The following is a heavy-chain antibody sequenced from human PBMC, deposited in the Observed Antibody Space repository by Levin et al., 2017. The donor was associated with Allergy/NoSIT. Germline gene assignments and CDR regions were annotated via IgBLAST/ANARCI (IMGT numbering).Heavy chain of an antibody. V-gene: IGHV3-7*01. CDR1: GFTFSSYW. Sequence: GGSLRLSCAASGFTFSSYWMSWVRQAPGKGLEWVANIKQDGSEKYYVDSVKGRFTISRDNAKNSLYLQMNSLRAEDTAVYYCAREGRDGYNYFDYWGQGTLVTVSS. CDR3: AREGRDGYNYFDY. D-gene: IGHD5-24*01. J-gene: IGHJ4*02. CDR2: IKQDGSEK.